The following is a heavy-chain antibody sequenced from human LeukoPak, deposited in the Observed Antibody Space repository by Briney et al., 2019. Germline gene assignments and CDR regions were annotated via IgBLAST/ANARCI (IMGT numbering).Heavy chain of an antibody. Sequence: SETRSLTCAVAGYSISSGYYWGWIRQPPGKGLEWIGSIYHSGSTYYNPSLKSRVTISVDTSKNQFSLQLSSVPAADPAVYYCARGVGYDILTGPLFDYWGQGTLVTVSS. CDR2: IYHSGST. V-gene: IGHV4-38-2*01. CDR1: GYSISSGYY. J-gene: IGHJ4*02. CDR3: ARGVGYDILTGPLFDY. D-gene: IGHD3-9*01.